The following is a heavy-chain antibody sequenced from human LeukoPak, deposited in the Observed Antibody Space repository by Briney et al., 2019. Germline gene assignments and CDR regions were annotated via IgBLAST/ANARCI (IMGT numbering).Heavy chain of an antibody. CDR2: IYHSGST. CDR3: ATDVVAAAGTFDY. CDR1: GYSISSGYY. V-gene: IGHV4-38-2*02. J-gene: IGHJ4*02. Sequence: SETLSLTCTVSGYSISSGYYWGWIRQPPGKGLEWIGSIYHSGSTYYNPSLKSRVTISVDTSKNQFPLKLSSVTAADTAVYYCATDVVAAAGTFDYWGQGTLVTVSS. D-gene: IGHD6-13*01.